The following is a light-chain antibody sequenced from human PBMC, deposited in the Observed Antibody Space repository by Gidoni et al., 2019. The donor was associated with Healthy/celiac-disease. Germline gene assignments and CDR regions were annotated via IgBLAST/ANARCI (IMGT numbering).Light chain of an antibody. V-gene: IGKV1-39*01. CDR1: QNITSY. Sequence: DIQMTQSPSSLSASAGDRVTITCRASQNITSYLNWYQQKPGKAPKLLIYAASSLQGGVPSRFSGSGSGTDFTLTISSLQPEDFATYYCQQSYSTPWTFXQXTKVXIK. CDR2: AAS. J-gene: IGKJ1*01. CDR3: QQSYSTPWT.